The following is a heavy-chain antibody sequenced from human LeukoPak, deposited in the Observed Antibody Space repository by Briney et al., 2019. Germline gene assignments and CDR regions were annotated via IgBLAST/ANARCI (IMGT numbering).Heavy chain of an antibody. CDR3: ARVLDLSKRGLDAFDI. CDR2: VYYSGSN. Sequence: PSETLSLTCTASGGSISSYFWSWIRQPPGKGLEWIGYVYYSGSNKYNDTLKSRVTISVDTSKTQFSLKLSAATAANTAVYYCARVLDLSKRGLDAFDIWGQGTMVTVSS. J-gene: IGHJ3*02. D-gene: IGHD3-16*01. CDR1: GGSISSYF. V-gene: IGHV4-59*01.